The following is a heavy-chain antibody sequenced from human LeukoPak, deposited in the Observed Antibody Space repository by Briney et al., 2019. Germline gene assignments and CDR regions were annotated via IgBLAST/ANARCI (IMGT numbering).Heavy chain of an antibody. Sequence: GGSLRLSCSASGFTFSSYAMHWVRQAPGKGLEYVSSINSNGGSTYYADSVKGRFTISRDNSKNTLFLQMTSLRTEDTAVYYCASPYSGYDYSFDYWGQGTLATVSS. CDR2: INSNGGST. D-gene: IGHD5-12*01. V-gene: IGHV3-64D*06. CDR3: ASPYSGYDYSFDY. J-gene: IGHJ4*02. CDR1: GFTFSSYA.